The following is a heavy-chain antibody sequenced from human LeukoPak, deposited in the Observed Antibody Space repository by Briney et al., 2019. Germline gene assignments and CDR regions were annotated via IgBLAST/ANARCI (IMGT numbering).Heavy chain of an antibody. Sequence: PGGSLRLSCAASGFTFSSSAMSWVRQAPGKGLEWVSAISNNGGYTYYADSVQGRFTISRDNSKSTLCLQMNSLRAEDTAVYYCAKSSLAAAGNHYYYYGMDVWGQGTTVTVSS. D-gene: IGHD6-13*01. V-gene: IGHV3-23*01. CDR2: ISNNGGYT. CDR1: GFTFSSSA. CDR3: AKSSLAAAGNHYYYYGMDV. J-gene: IGHJ6*02.